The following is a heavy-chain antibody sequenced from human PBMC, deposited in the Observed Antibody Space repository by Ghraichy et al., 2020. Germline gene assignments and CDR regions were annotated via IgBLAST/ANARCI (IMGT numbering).Heavy chain of an antibody. CDR1: GYSISSGYY. D-gene: IGHD1-26*01. Sequence: SETLSLTCAVSGYSISSGYYWGWIRQPPGKGLEWIGSIYHSGSTYYNPSLKSRVTISVDTSKNQFSLKLSSVTAADTAVYYCARVGGATRDNYYYYYGMDVWGQGTTVTVSS. J-gene: IGHJ6*02. CDR2: IYHSGST. CDR3: ARVGGATRDNYYYYYGMDV. V-gene: IGHV4-38-2*01.